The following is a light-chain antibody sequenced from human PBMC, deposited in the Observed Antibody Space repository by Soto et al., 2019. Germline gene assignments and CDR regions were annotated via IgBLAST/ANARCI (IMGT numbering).Light chain of an antibody. J-gene: IGKJ2*01. CDR3: QQYDDRRPT. Sequence: DIQMPQSPSSLSASVGDRVTITCQARQGIANYLNWYQQNPGQAPKVLNYDASSLEKVVPSRFSVSGSGTDFTFSISSLQPEAIATDYCQQYDDRRPTFGQGTKLEIK. V-gene: IGKV1-33*01. CDR2: DAS. CDR1: QGIANY.